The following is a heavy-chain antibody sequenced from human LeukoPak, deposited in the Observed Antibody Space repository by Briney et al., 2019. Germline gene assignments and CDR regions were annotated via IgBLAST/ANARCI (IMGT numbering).Heavy chain of an antibody. J-gene: IGHJ6*02. CDR2: ICKSGDHT. CDR1: GLTFNNYA. D-gene: IGHD3-16*01. CDR3: ATSWGPQTSAVRWGRYGMDV. Sequence: PGGSLRLSCAVSGLTFNNYAMSWVRQAPGKGLEWVSAICKSGDHTYSAASARGRFTSYRDTAKNTQYLQMNSLRAEETALYYVATSWGPQTSAVRWGRYGMDVWGQGTTVIVS. V-gene: IGHV3-23*01.